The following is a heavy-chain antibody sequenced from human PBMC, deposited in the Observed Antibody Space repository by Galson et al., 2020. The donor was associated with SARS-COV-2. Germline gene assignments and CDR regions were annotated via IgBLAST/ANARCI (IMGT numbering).Heavy chain of an antibody. Sequence: SETLSLTCTVSGGSVSSGSYYWSCIRQPPGKGLEWIGYIYYSGSTNYNPSLKSRVTISVDTSKNQFSLKLSSVTAADTAVYYCATRSGFGELSHDYWGQGTLVTVSS. CDR2: IYYSGST. V-gene: IGHV4-61*01. D-gene: IGHD3-10*01. CDR1: GGSVSSGSYY. CDR3: ATRSGFGELSHDY. J-gene: IGHJ4*02.